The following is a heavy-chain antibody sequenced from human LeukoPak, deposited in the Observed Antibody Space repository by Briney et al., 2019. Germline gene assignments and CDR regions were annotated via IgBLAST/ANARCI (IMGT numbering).Heavy chain of an antibody. J-gene: IGHJ5*02. D-gene: IGHD2-8*01. CDR3: ARTIGLMVYAGMLDWFDP. V-gene: IGHV4-4*07. CDR1: GGSISSYY. CDR2: IYTSGST. Sequence: PSETLSLTCPVSGGSISSYYWSWIRQPAGKGLEWIGRIYTSGSTNYNPSLKSRVTTSVDTSKNQYSLKLSSVTAADTAVYYCARTIGLMVYAGMLDWFDPWGEGTLVTVSS.